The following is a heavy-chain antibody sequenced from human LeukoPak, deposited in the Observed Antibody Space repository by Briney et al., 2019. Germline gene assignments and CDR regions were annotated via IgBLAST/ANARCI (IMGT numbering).Heavy chain of an antibody. CDR1: GFTVSSSF. CDR2: LYAGGDT. CDR3: ARDKVAEDYYYYYGMDV. V-gene: IGHV3-53*01. Sequence: GGSLRLSCAASGFTVSSSFMSWVRQAPGKGLEWVSVLYAGGDTYYADSVKSRFTVSRDNSKNTLYLQMNSLRAEDTAVYFCARDKVAEDYYYYYGMDVWGQGTTVTVSS. J-gene: IGHJ6*02.